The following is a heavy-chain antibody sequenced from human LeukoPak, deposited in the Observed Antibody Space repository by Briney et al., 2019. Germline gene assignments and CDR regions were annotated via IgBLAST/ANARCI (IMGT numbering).Heavy chain of an antibody. J-gene: IGHJ3*02. D-gene: IGHD3-22*01. CDR1: IDSFTNYY. CDR3: AREAYYYDSSEAFDI. Sequence: SETLSLTCAVYIDSFTNYYWNWIRQTPGKGLEWIGEINHSGITNYNPSLKSRVTISVDKSKNQFSLKLSSVTAADTAVYYCAREAYYYDSSEAFDIWGQGTMVTVSS. V-gene: IGHV4-34*01. CDR2: INHSGIT.